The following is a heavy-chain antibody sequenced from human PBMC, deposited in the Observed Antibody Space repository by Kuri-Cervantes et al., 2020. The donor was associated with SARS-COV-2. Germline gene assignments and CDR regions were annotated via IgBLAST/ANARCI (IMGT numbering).Heavy chain of an antibody. D-gene: IGHD3-9*01. J-gene: IGHJ4*02. CDR1: GSSISSSSYY. CDR3: ARLYYDILTGYYRHYFDY. Sequence: SETLSLTCSVSGSSISSSSYYWGWIRQPPGKGLEWIASIYYGGNTYYNPSLKSRVTISIDTSKNQFSLKLSSVTAADTAVYYCARLYYDILTGYYRHYFDYWGQGTLVTVSS. V-gene: IGHV4-39*01. CDR2: IYYGGNT.